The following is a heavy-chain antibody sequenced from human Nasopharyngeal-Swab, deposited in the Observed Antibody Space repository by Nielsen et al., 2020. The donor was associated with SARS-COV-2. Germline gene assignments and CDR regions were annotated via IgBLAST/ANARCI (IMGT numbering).Heavy chain of an antibody. V-gene: IGHV2-70*18. D-gene: IGHD6-13*01. Sequence: LSLTCTVSGGSISSYYWSWIRQPPGKALEWLALIDWDDDKYYSTSLKARLTISKDTSKNQVVLTMTNMDPVDTATYYCARISSSWSEYYFDYWGQGTLVTVSS. CDR1: GGSISSYYW. CDR3: ARISSSWSEYYFDY. CDR2: IDWDDDK. J-gene: IGHJ4*02.